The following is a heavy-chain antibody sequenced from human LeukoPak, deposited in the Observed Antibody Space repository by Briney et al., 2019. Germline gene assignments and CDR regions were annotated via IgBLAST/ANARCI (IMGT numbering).Heavy chain of an antibody. CDR3: AKGGYYYDTSGLDY. CDR1: GFTFDNYA. J-gene: IGHJ4*02. CDR2: ISGSGSYT. V-gene: IGHV3-23*01. D-gene: IGHD3-22*01. Sequence: GGSLRLSCAVSGFTFDNYAMTWVRQAPGKGLEWVSTISGSGSYTYYADSVKGRFTISRDDSENTLYLQMHSLRAEDTAVYYCAKGGYYYDTSGLDYWGQGTLVTVSS.